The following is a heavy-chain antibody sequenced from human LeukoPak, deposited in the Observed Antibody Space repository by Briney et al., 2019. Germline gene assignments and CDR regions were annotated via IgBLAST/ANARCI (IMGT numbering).Heavy chain of an antibody. CDR2: ISGSGGST. V-gene: IGHV3-23*01. D-gene: IGHD5-24*01. CDR3: AKATQRVEMATTLPTVDY. Sequence: GGSLRLSCAASGFTVSSYAMSWVRQAPGKGLEWVSAISGSGGSTYYADSVKGRFTISRDNSKNTLYLQMNSLRAEDTAVYYCAKATQRVEMATTLPTVDYWGQGTLVTVSS. CDR1: GFTVSSYA. J-gene: IGHJ4*02.